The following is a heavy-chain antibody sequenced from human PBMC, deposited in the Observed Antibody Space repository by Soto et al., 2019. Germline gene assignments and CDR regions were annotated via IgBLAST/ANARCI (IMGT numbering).Heavy chain of an antibody. CDR2: INPSGNT. Sequence: QVQQQQWGARLLKPSETLSLTCAVSGGSFSGYHWSWLRQSPGKGLEWIGEINPSGNTNFNPSLKSRVTIPSDTSRNEISLRLSSETAADTAVYYCARGLRIAYFSGSTSYYVFDIWGQGDLVTVSS. CDR3: ARGLRIAYFSGSTSYYVFDI. CDR1: GGSFSGYH. V-gene: IGHV4-34*01. D-gene: IGHD3-10*01. J-gene: IGHJ4*02.